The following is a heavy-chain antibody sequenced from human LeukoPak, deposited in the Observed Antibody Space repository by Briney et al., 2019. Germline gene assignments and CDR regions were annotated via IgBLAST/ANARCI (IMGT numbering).Heavy chain of an antibody. CDR3: AKGGGGRLIYYYYMDV. Sequence: GGSLRLSCAASGFTFTNNFMSWVRQAPGKGLEWVSGITWNSDNIEYADSVKGRFTISRDNAKNSLYLQMNSLRAEDMALYYCAKGGGGRLIYYYYMDVWGKGTTVTVSS. CDR2: ITWNSDNI. V-gene: IGHV3-9*03. J-gene: IGHJ6*03. D-gene: IGHD3-16*01. CDR1: GFTFTNNF.